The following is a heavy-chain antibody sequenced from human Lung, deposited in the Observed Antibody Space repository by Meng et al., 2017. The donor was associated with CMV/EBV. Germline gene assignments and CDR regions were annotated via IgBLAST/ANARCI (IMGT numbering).Heavy chain of an antibody. CDR1: GFHVSSNY. Sequence: ASGFHVSSNYIIWVRQAPGKGLEWVSVIYSSGSTYYADSVKGRFTISRDDSENTLYLQMNNLRDDDTAVYFCARIAEGAQYNWLDPWGQGTLVTVSS. CDR2: IYSSGST. CDR3: ARIAEGAQYNWLDP. J-gene: IGHJ5*02. D-gene: IGHD6-13*01. V-gene: IGHV3-53*01.